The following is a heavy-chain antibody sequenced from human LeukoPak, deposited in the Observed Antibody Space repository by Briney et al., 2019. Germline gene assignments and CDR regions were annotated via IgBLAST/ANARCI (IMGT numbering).Heavy chain of an antibody. CDR3: ASQSYSSSWIPSWNYGMDV. D-gene: IGHD6-13*01. V-gene: IGHV1-18*04. CDR2: ISAYNGNT. CDR1: GYTFTSYG. Sequence: ASVKVSCKASGYTFTSYGISWVRQAPGQGLEWMGWISAYNGNTNYAQKLQGRVTMTTDTSTSTAYMELRSLRSDDTAVYYCASQSYSSSWIPSWNYGMDVWGKGTTVTVSS. J-gene: IGHJ6*04.